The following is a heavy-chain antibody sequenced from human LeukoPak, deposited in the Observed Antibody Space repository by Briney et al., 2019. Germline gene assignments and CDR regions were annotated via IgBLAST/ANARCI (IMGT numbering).Heavy chain of an antibody. CDR2: ISGGGGST. Sequence: GGSLRLSCAASGFTFSSYAMSWVRQAPGKGLEWVSAISGGGGSTYYADSAKGRFTISRDDSKNTLYLQMNSLRAEDTAVYYCANGGTQYYYDSSGYYNYFDYWGQGTLVTVSS. CDR1: GFTFSSYA. CDR3: ANGGTQYYYDSSGYYNYFDY. V-gene: IGHV3-23*01. D-gene: IGHD3-22*01. J-gene: IGHJ4*02.